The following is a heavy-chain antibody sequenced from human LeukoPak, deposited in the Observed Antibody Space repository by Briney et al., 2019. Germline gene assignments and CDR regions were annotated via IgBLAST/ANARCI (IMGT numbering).Heavy chain of an antibody. Sequence: SETLSLTCTVSGGSISSSSYYWGWIRQPPGKGLEWIGSIYYSGSTYYNPSLKSRVTISVDTSKNQFSLKLSSVTAADTAVYYCARLTRRSSSKGVPYWGQGTLVTVSS. CDR1: GGSISSSSYY. CDR3: ARLTRRSSSKGVPY. D-gene: IGHD6-13*01. CDR2: IYYSGST. J-gene: IGHJ4*02. V-gene: IGHV4-39*01.